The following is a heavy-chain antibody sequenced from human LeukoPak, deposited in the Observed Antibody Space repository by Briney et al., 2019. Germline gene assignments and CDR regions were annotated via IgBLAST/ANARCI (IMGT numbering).Heavy chain of an antibody. CDR1: GYTFTSHY. CDR3: ARVLGGGGWRYFDY. Sequence: ASVKVSCKASGYTFTSHYIHWVRQAPGQGLEWMGMINPTGGSTTYAQKFQGRVTMTRDTSTSTVYMELGSLRYEDTAVYCCARVLGGGGWRYFDYWGQGTLVTVSS. V-gene: IGHV1-46*01. J-gene: IGHJ4*02. D-gene: IGHD3-16*01. CDR2: INPTGGST.